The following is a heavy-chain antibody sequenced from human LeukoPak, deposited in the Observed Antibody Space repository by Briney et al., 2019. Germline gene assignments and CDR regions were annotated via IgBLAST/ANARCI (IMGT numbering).Heavy chain of an antibody. J-gene: IGHJ4*02. D-gene: IGHD2-15*01. CDR2: IYYSGST. CDR3: ARRNVAVFDY. Sequence: PSETLSLTCTVSGGSISISSYYWGWIRQPPGKGLEWIASIYYSGSTYYNSSLKSRVTISVDTSKNQFSLKLSSVTAADTAVYYCARRNVAVFDYWGQGTLVTVSS. CDR1: GGSISISSYY. V-gene: IGHV4-39*01.